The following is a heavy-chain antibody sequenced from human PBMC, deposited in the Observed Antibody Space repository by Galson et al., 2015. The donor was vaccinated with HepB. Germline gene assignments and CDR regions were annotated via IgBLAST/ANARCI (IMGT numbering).Heavy chain of an antibody. CDR2: ISMSGSGK. Sequence: SLRLSCAGSGFTFSRTGMTWVRQAPGKGLECVSAISMSGSGKDYVDSVRGRFTISRDNSKNMLYLQMNDLRAEDTAVYYCAKGTTSIDYWGQGTLVTVSS. V-gene: IGHV3-23*01. CDR3: AKGTTSIDY. CDR1: GFTFSRTG. J-gene: IGHJ4*02. D-gene: IGHD1-1*01.